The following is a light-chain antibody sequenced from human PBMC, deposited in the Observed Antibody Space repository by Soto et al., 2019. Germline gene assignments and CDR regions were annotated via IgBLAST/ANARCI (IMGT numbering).Light chain of an antibody. CDR3: QQSFRSPIT. CDR2: VAF. J-gene: IGKJ5*01. V-gene: IGKV1-39*01. CDR1: QSIALS. Sequence: DVRMSQSPASLSASVGDTVTMTCRASQSIALSVNWYQQKPGKAPKLLIYVAFTLESGVPSRFSGSGSGTEFTLTIRSLQPEDFATYYCQQSFRSPITFGQGTRLAIK.